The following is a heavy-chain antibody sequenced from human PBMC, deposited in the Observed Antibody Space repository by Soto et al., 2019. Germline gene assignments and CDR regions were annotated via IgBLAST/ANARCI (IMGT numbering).Heavy chain of an antibody. Sequence: SETLSLTCTVSGGSISSYYWSWIRQPPGKGLEWIGYIYYSGSTSYNPSLKSRVTISIDTSKNQFSLKLSSVTAADTAVYYCAGSIDNYYEIWAFGIWGHGTMVTVSS. D-gene: IGHD3-22*01. V-gene: IGHV4-59*12. CDR3: AGSIDNYYEIWAFGI. J-gene: IGHJ3*02. CDR2: IYYSGST. CDR1: GGSISSYY.